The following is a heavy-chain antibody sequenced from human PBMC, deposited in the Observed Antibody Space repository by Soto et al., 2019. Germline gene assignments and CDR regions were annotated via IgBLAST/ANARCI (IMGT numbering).Heavy chain of an antibody. J-gene: IGHJ6*02. CDR3: AREGPVAGTPLPEYYYGMDV. CDR1: GYTFTSYG. Sequence: VASVKVSCKASGYTFTSYGISWVRQAPGQGLEWMGWISAYNGNTNYAQKLQGGVTMTTDTSTSTAYMELRSLRSADTAVYYCAREGPVAGTPLPEYYYGMDVWGQGTTVTVSS. D-gene: IGHD6-19*01. CDR2: ISAYNGNT. V-gene: IGHV1-18*01.